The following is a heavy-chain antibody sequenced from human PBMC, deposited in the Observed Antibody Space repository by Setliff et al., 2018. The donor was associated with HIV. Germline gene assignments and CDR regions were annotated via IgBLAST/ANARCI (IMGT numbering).Heavy chain of an antibody. CDR1: GYTFTSYA. D-gene: IGHD5-18*01. J-gene: IGHJ4*02. CDR2: INAGNGNT. CDR3: ARVGERWIQFYYFDN. V-gene: IGHV1-3*01. Sequence: ASVKVSCKASGYTFTSYAMHWVRQAPGQRLEGMGWINAGNGNTKYSQKFQGRVTITRDTSASTAYMDVTSLRSEDTAVYYCARVGERWIQFYYFDNWGQGTLVTVSS.